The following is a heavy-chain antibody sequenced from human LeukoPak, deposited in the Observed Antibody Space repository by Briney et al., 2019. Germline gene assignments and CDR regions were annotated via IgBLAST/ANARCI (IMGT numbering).Heavy chain of an antibody. V-gene: IGHV1-2*02. CDR3: ARVSVAVAGYWFDP. Sequence: GASVKVSCKASGYTFTGYYMHWVRQAPGQGLEWMGWINPNSGGTNYAQKFQGRVTMTRDTSISTAYMELSRLRSDDTAVYYCARVSVAVAGYWFDPWGQGTLVTVSS. CDR1: GYTFTGYY. D-gene: IGHD6-19*01. CDR2: INPNSGGT. J-gene: IGHJ5*02.